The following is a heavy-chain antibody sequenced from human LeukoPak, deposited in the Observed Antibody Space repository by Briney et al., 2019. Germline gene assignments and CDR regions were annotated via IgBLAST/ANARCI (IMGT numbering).Heavy chain of an antibody. D-gene: IGHD2-2*01. Sequence: ASVKVSCKASGYTFTNYGLSWVRQAPGQGLEWMGWISGYNGNATYTQKLQGRVIMTTDTSTTTAYMDLRSLRSDDTAVYYCARDAGYWSSETCYDDAFDIWGQGTMVTVSS. CDR1: GYTFTNYG. J-gene: IGHJ3*02. CDR3: ARDAGYWSSETCYDDAFDI. CDR2: ISGYNGNA. V-gene: IGHV1-18*01.